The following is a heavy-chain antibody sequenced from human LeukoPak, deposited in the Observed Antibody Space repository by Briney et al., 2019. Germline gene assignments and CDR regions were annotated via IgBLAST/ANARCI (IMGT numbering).Heavy chain of an antibody. Sequence: SETLSLTCTVYGGSFSGYYWSWIRQPPGKGLEWIGEINHSGSTNYNPSLKSRVTISVDTSKNQFSLKLSSVTAADTAVYYCARGPPLRYFDWLLCDYWGQGTLVTVSS. CDR3: ARGPPLRYFDWLLCDY. J-gene: IGHJ4*02. CDR1: GGSFSGYY. CDR2: INHSGST. V-gene: IGHV4-34*01. D-gene: IGHD3-9*01.